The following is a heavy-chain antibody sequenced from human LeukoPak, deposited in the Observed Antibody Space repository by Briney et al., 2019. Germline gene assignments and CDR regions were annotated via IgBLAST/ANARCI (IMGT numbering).Heavy chain of an antibody. CDR3: ARVSTLQYYYYMDV. CDR2: IYHSGST. J-gene: IGHJ6*03. CDR1: GGSISSYY. V-gene: IGHV4-59*01. Sequence: PSETLSLTCTVSGGSISSYYWSWIRQPQGKGLECIGYIYHSGSTNYNPSLKSRVTISVDTSNKQFSLKLSSVTAADTAVYYCARVSTLQYYYYMDVWGKGTTVTVSS.